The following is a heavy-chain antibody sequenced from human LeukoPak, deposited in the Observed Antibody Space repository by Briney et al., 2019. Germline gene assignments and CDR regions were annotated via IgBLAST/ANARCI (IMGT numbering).Heavy chain of an antibody. Sequence: GGSLRLSCAASGFTFSSNAMSWVRQAPGKGLEWVSTISDSGGSTYYADSVKGRFTISRDNSRNTLYLQMNSLRAEDTAVYYCAKVLSPWLEVYYYYGMDVWGQGTTVTVSS. CDR1: GFTFSSNA. J-gene: IGHJ6*02. V-gene: IGHV3-23*01. CDR3: AKVLSPWLEVYYYYGMDV. D-gene: IGHD6-19*01. CDR2: ISDSGGST.